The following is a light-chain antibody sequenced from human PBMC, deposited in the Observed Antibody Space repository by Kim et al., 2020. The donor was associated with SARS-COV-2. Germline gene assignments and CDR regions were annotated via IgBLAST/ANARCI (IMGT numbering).Light chain of an antibody. CDR1: KLGDKY. Sequence: SYELTQPPSVSVSPGQTASITCSGDKLGDKYVCWYQQRRGQSPVLIIYQDLKRTSGIPERFSGSNSGNTATLTISGTQAMDEADYYCQAWDSSTGVFGGGTQLTVL. CDR2: QDL. V-gene: IGLV3-1*01. CDR3: QAWDSSTGV. J-gene: IGLJ3*02.